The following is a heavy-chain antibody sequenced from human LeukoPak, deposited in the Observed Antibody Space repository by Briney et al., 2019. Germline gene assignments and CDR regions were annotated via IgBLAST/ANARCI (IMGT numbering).Heavy chain of an antibody. D-gene: IGHD4-11*01. CDR3: AREGVTKYCFDY. CDR2: IYYSGST. J-gene: IGHJ4*02. CDR1: GGSISSYY. Sequence: PSETLSLTCTVSGGSISSYYWSWIRQPPGKGLEWIGYIYYSGSTDYNPSLKSRVTISVDTSKNQFSLKLSSVTAADTAVYYCAREGVTKYCFDYWGQGTLVTVSS. V-gene: IGHV4-59*01.